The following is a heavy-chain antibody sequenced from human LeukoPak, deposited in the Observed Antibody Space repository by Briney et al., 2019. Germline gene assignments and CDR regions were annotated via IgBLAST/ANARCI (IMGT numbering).Heavy chain of an antibody. CDR2: IAADGGVK. D-gene: IGHD6-19*01. CDR3: AREATWGQWYFDH. V-gene: IGHV3-30*03. J-gene: IGHJ4*02. Sequence: GGSLRLSCVASGITFSSHGMDWVRQAPGKGLEWVAVIAADGGVKHYADSVKGRFTLSRDNSKNTLYLQMNSLSVEDTAVYYRAREATWGQWYFDHWGQGTPVTVSS. CDR1: GITFSSHG.